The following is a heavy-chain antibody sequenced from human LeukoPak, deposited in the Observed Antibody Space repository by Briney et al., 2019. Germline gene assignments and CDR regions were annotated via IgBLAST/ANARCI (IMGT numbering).Heavy chain of an antibody. D-gene: IGHD6-19*01. CDR3: ASPGKYSSGWYVDY. Sequence: SETLSLTCTVSGGSISSSSYYWGWIRQPPGKGLEWIGGIYYSGSTYYNPSLKSRVTISVDTSKNQFSLKLSSVTAADTAVYYCASPGKYSSGWYVDYWGQGTLVTVSS. J-gene: IGHJ4*02. CDR2: IYYSGST. CDR1: GGSISSSSYY. V-gene: IGHV4-39*01.